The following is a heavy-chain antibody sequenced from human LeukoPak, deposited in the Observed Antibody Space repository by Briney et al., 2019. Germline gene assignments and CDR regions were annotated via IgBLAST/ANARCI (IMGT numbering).Heavy chain of an antibody. Sequence: GESLKISCKGSGYSFTSYWIGWVRQMPGKGLEWMGIIYPGDSDTRYSPSFQGQVTISVDKSISTAYLQWSSLKASDTAMYSCARHFHPEESTGGYFDLWGRGTLVTVSA. V-gene: IGHV5-51*01. D-gene: IGHD1-14*01. CDR3: ARHFHPEESTGGYFDL. J-gene: IGHJ2*01. CDR2: IYPGDSDT. CDR1: GYSFTSYW.